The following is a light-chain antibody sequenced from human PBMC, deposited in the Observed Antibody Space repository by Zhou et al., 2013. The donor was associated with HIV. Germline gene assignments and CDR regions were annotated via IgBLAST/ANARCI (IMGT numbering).Light chain of an antibody. Sequence: DIQLTQSPSFLSASVGDRVTITCRASQGISSYLAWYQQKPGKAPKLLLYDASKLESGVPSRFSGGGSGTEYTLTIRSLQPEDFATYYCQQYFSMPTFGQGTKVEIK. CDR2: DAS. CDR3: QQYFSMPT. V-gene: IGKV1-NL1*01. J-gene: IGKJ1*01. CDR1: QGISSY.